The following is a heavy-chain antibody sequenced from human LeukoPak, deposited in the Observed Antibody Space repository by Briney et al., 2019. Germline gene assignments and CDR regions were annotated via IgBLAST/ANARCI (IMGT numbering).Heavy chain of an antibody. CDR1: GYTFTSYY. CDR3: ARLPMTTVTPSDY. J-gene: IGHJ4*02. CDR2: INPSGGST. D-gene: IGHD4-11*01. Sequence: GASVRVSCKASGYTFTSYYMHWVRQAPGQGLEWMGIINPSGGSTSYAQKFQGRVTMTRDMSTSTVYMELSSLRSEDTAVYYCARLPMTTVTPSDYWGQGTLVTVSS. V-gene: IGHV1-46*01.